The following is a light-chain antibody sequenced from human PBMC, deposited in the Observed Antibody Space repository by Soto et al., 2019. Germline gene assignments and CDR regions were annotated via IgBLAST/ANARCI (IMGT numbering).Light chain of an antibody. J-gene: IGKJ2*01. CDR1: QSVSRN. CDR2: GAS. V-gene: IGKV3-15*01. CDR3: QQYNGWPYT. Sequence: EIVMTQSPATLSVSPGERATLSCRASQSVSRNLAWYRQKPGQAPRLLIYGASTRATGTPARFSGSGSGTEVTLTINSLQSEDFAVYYCQQYNGWPYTFGQGTRLEIK.